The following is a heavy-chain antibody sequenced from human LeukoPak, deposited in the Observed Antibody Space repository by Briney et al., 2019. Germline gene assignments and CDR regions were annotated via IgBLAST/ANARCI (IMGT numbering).Heavy chain of an antibody. J-gene: IGHJ3*02. CDR1: GYTFTSYA. CDR2: INAGNGNT. Sequence: ASVKVSCKAPGYTFTSYAMHWVRQAPGQRREWMGWINAGNGNTKYSQKFQGRVTITRDTSESKAYMELSSLRSEDTAVYYCARLSYYGDAPFDAFDIWGQGTMVTVSS. CDR3: ARLSYYGDAPFDAFDI. D-gene: IGHD4-17*01. V-gene: IGHV1-3*01.